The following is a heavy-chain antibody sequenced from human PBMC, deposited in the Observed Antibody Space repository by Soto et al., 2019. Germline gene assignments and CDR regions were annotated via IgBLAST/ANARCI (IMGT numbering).Heavy chain of an antibody. V-gene: IGHV4-59*01. CDR3: ARERYSRSWWHGPNRWFDH. J-gene: IGHJ5*02. Sequence: SETLSLTCTVSGGSISSYYWSWIRQPPGKGLEWIGYIYYSGSTNYNPSLKSRVTISVDTSKNQFSLKLSSVTAADTAVYYCARERYSRSWWHGPNRWFDHWGQGTLVTVSS. CDR1: GGSISSYY. D-gene: IGHD6-13*01. CDR2: IYYSGST.